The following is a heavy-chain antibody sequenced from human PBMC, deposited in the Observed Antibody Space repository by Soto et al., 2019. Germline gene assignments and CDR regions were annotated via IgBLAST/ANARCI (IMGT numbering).Heavy chain of an antibody. D-gene: IGHD6-13*01. CDR1: GYTFTGYY. V-gene: IGHV1-2*04. CDR2: INPNSGGT. CDR3: ARNPGYSSSWYFDY. Sequence: ASVKVSCKASGYTFTGYYMHWVRQAPGQGLEWMGWINPNSGGTNYAQKFQGWVTMTRDTSISTAYMELSRLRSDDTAVYYCARNPGYSSSWYFDYWGQGTLVTVSS. J-gene: IGHJ4*02.